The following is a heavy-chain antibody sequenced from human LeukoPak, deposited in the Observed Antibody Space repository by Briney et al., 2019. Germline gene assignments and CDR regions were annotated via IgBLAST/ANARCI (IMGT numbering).Heavy chain of an antibody. CDR2: ISAYNGNT. V-gene: IGHV1-18*04. D-gene: IGHD2-2*01. CDR3: GRGGLYCSSTSCYGIEY. CDR1: GYTFTSYG. J-gene: IGHJ4*02. Sequence: ASVKVSCKAAGYTFTSYGISWVRQAPGQGLEWMGWISAYNGNTNYAQKLQGRVTMTTDTSTSTVYMELRSLRSDDTAVYYCGRGGLYCSSTSCYGIEYWGQGTLVTVSS.